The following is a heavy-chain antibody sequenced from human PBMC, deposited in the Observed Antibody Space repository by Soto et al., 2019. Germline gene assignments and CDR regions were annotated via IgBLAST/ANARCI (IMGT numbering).Heavy chain of an antibody. CDR1: GFTFNNAW. CDR3: TTGTAVAKYYFDF. Sequence: EVQLVESGGGLVEPGGSLRLSCAASGFTFNNAWMSWVRQAPGKGLEWVGRIRSRADGETTDYAVPVKGRFTISRDDSKNTLCLQMNSLKTEDTAVYYCTTGTAVAKYYFDFWGQGTLVTVSS. D-gene: IGHD5-18*01. CDR2: IRSRADGETT. J-gene: IGHJ4*02. V-gene: IGHV3-15*01.